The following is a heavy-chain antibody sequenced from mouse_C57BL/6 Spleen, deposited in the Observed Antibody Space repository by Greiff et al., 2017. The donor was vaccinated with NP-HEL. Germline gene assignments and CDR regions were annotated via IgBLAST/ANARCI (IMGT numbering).Heavy chain of an antibody. CDR3: ARETGIWYFDV. D-gene: IGHD4-1*01. J-gene: IGHJ1*03. V-gene: IGHV5-16*01. Sequence: EVQWVESEGGLVQPGSSMKLSCTASGFTFSDYYMAWVRQVPEKGLEWVANINYDGSSTYYLDSLKSRFIISRDNAKNILYLQMSSLKSEDTATYYCARETGIWYFDVWGTGTTVTVSS. CDR2: INYDGSST. CDR1: GFTFSDYY.